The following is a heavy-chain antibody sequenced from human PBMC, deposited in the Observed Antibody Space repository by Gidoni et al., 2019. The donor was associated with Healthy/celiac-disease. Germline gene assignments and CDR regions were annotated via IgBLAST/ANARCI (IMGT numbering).Heavy chain of an antibody. CDR3: ARDVDTAMTPDY. D-gene: IGHD5-18*01. J-gene: IGHJ4*02. CDR1: GFTFSSYA. Sequence: QVQRVESGGGVVQPGRSLRLSCEASGFTFSSYALHWLRQAPGKGLEWVAVISYDGSNKYYADSVKGRFTISRDNSKNTLYLQMNSLRAEDTAVYYCARDVDTAMTPDYWGQGTLVTVSS. CDR2: ISYDGSNK. V-gene: IGHV3-30-3*01.